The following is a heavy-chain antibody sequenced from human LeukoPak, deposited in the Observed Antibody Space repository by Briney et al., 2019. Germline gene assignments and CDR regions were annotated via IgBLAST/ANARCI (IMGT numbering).Heavy chain of an antibody. V-gene: IGHV4-38-2*01. CDR2: IFHSGNS. J-gene: IGHJ4*02. D-gene: IGHD4-17*01. CDR3: ARVTYVDDMLYQYFDY. CDR1: SYSISSGSY. Sequence: SETLSLTCAVSSYSISSGSYWGWIQQSPGKGLEWGGSIFHSGNSYYNPSLKSRLTMSVDTSKNQFSLKLTSVTAADTALYYCARVTYVDDMLYQYFDYWGQGILVTVSS.